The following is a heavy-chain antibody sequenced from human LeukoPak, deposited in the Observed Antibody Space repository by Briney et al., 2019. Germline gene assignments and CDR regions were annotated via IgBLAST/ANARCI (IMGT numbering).Heavy chain of an antibody. J-gene: IGHJ5*02. CDR2: IISDGSSN. D-gene: IGHD3-10*01. V-gene: IGHV3-74*01. Sequence: GGSLRLSCEASGFTPSNYWMYWVRQAPGKGLVWVSRIISDGSSNYADSVKGRFTISRDNAKNTLYLQMNSLRAEDTAVYYCVRGVYASGSSPWGQGTLVTVSS. CDR1: GFTPSNYW. CDR3: VRGVYASGSSP.